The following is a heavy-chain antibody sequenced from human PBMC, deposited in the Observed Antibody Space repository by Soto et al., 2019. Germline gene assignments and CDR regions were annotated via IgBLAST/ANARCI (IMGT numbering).Heavy chain of an antibody. D-gene: IGHD4-17*01. J-gene: IGHJ4*02. CDR1: GERFTTYG. V-gene: IGHV1-18*04. Sequence: QVQLVQSGAEVKNPGASVTVSCKASGERFTTYGISWVRQAPGQGLEWRGWISTYNTKTNYAPKFQGRLLLTTDTSTTTAHMELRSLRPDDTAVYYCARWAGQVRDYGGPFDYWGQGTLVTVSS. CDR3: ARWAGQVRDYGGPFDY. CDR2: ISTYNTKT.